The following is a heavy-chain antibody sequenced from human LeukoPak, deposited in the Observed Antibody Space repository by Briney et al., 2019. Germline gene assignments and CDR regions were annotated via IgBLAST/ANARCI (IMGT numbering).Heavy chain of an antibody. Sequence: SVKVSCKASGGTFSSYAISWVRQAPGQGLEWMGGIIPIFGTANYAQKFQGRATITADESTSTAYMELSSLRSEDTAVYYCTKGGLKVDHWYYYYMDVWGKGTTVTISS. V-gene: IGHV1-69*13. CDR2: IIPIFGTA. J-gene: IGHJ6*03. CDR3: TKGGLKVDHWYYYYMDV. CDR1: GGTFSSYA.